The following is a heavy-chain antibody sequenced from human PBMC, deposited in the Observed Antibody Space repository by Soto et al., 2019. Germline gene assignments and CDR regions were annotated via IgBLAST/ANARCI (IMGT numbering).Heavy chain of an antibody. D-gene: IGHD2-2*01. J-gene: IGHJ3*02. Sequence: SVKVSCKASGGTFSSYTISWVRQAPGQGLEWMGRIIPILGIANYAQKFQGRVTITADKSTSTAYMELSSLRSEDTAVYYCARGFGYCSSTSCYVAFDIWGQGTMVTVSS. CDR3: ARGFGYCSSTSCYVAFDI. CDR2: IIPILGIA. V-gene: IGHV1-69*02. CDR1: GGTFSSYT.